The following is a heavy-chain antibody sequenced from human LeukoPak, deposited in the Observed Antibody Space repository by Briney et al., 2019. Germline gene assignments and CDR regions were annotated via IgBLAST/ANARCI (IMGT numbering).Heavy chain of an antibody. J-gene: IGHJ2*01. D-gene: IGHD3-10*01. CDR3: ARDPGLWFRESFGYFDL. CDR2: IYHSGST. V-gene: IGHV4-38-2*02. CDR1: GYSISSGYY. Sequence: PSETLSLTCTVSGYSISSGYYWGWIRQPPGKGLEWIGSIYHSGSTYYNPSLKSRVTISVDTSKNQFSLKLSSVTAADTAVYYCARDPGLWFRESFGYFDLWGRGTLVTVSS.